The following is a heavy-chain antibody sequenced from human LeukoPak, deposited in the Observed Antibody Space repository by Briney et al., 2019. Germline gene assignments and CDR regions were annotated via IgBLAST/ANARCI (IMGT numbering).Heavy chain of an antibody. J-gene: IGHJ3*02. D-gene: IGHD5-12*01. CDR3: TREVVTQSIYSGYDAFDI. CDR2: INSGGTTM. Sequence: GGSLSLSCAASRFAFIGSEMNWVRQAPGKGLEWVSHINSGGTTMYNADAVKGRFTISRDSAKNSLYLQMNSLRAEDTAVYYCTREVVTQSIYSGYDAFDIWGRGTMVTVSS. CDR1: RFAFIGSE. V-gene: IGHV3-48*03.